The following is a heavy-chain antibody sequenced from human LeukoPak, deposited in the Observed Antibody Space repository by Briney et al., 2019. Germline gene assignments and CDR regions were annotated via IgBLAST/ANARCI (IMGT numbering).Heavy chain of an antibody. V-gene: IGHV1-69*13. Sequence: ASVKLSCKASGYTFTSYGISWVRQAPGQGVEWMGGIIPIFGTANYAQKFQGRVTITADESTSTAYMELSSLRSEDTAVYYCARDRVGGANAFDIWGQGTMVTVSS. CDR2: IIPIFGTA. CDR1: GYTFTSYG. CDR3: ARDRVGGANAFDI. D-gene: IGHD1-26*01. J-gene: IGHJ3*02.